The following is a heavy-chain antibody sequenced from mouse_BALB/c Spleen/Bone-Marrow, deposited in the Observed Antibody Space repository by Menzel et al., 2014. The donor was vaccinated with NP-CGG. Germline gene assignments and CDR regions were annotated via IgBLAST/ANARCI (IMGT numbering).Heavy chain of an antibody. CDR1: DYTFTSYN. Sequence: LQQSGAELVKPGASVKMSCKASDYTFTSYNMHWVKQTPGQGLEWIGAIYPGNGDTSYNQKFKGKATLTADKSSSTAYMQLSSLTAEDSAVYYCARGGTPYYCDYWGQGTTLTVSS. CDR2: IYPGNGDT. CDR3: ARGGTPYYCDY. J-gene: IGHJ2*01. D-gene: IGHD2-14*01. V-gene: IGHV1-12*01.